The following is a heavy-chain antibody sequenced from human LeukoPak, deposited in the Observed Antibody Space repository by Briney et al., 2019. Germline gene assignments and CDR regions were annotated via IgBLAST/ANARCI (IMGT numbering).Heavy chain of an antibody. CDR1: GGTFSSYA. Sequence: EASVKVSCKASGGTFSSYAISWVRQAPGQGLEWMGGIIPIFGTANYAQKFQGRVTITTDESTSTAYMELSSLRSEDTAVYYCARTSGYYDILTGYPGYFDLWGRGTLVTVSS. J-gene: IGHJ2*01. D-gene: IGHD3-9*01. CDR3: ARTSGYYDILTGYPGYFDL. V-gene: IGHV1-69*05. CDR2: IIPIFGTA.